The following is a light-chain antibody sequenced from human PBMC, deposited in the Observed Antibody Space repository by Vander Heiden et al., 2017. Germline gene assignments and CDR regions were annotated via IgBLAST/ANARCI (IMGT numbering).Light chain of an antibody. Sequence: QSALTQPASVSGSPGQSITLSCTGTSSDVGGYNYVSWYQHNPGKAPKLMIHGVSNRPSGVSDRFSGSKSGNTASLTISGLQAEDEADYYCSSYTSNTTRLFGGGTKLTVL. CDR3: SSYTSNTTRL. V-gene: IGLV2-14*03. CDR2: GVS. CDR1: SSDVGGYNY. J-gene: IGLJ2*01.